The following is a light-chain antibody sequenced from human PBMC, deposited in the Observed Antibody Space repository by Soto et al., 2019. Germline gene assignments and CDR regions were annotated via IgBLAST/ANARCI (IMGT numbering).Light chain of an antibody. V-gene: IGKV3-20*01. J-gene: IGKJ4*02. CDR1: QSVSATY. Sequence: VLQQSPGTLSLSTGAIATLSCRASQSVSATYLAWYQQKPGQAPRLLIYGASNRATGIPDRFTGSGSGTDFTLTISRLEPEDFAVYYCQQYNNWPRTFGGGTKVDIK. CDR2: GAS. CDR3: QQYNNWPRT.